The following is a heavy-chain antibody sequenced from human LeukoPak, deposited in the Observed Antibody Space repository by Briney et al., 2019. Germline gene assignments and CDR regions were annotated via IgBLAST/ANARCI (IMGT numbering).Heavy chain of an antibody. CDR3: AKDAPTFGGVIVYYYFDY. CDR2: ISYDGSNK. J-gene: IGHJ4*02. Sequence: PGGSLRLSCAASGFTFSSYAMHWVRQAPGKGLEWVAVISYDGSNKYYADSVKGRFTISRDNSKNTLYLQMNSLRAEDTAVYYCAKDAPTFGGVIVYYYFDYWGQGTLVTVSS. D-gene: IGHD3-16*02. V-gene: IGHV3-30-3*01. CDR1: GFTFSSYA.